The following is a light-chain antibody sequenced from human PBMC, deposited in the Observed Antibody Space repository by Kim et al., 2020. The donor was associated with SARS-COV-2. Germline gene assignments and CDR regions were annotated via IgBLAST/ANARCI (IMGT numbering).Light chain of an antibody. CDR1: ACNVRSYH. Sequence: GQGVTISCSGIACNVRSYHVIWYQQVPRTAPKLLIYGDDQRPSGVPDGFSGSTSGSSASLAISGRQSEDEADYFCAAWDDGLYGRVFGGGTQLTVL. J-gene: IGLJ3*02. V-gene: IGLV1-44*01. CDR2: GDD. CDR3: AAWDDGLYGRV.